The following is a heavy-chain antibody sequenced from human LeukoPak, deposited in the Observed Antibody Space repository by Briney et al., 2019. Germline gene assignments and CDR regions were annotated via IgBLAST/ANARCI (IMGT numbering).Heavy chain of an antibody. CDR1: GFTFSSYS. CDR3: AKDRSVAAGPYYGMDV. Sequence: PGGSLRLSCAASGFTFSSYSMNWVRQAPGKGLEWVSSISSSSSCIYYADSVKGRFTISRDNSKNTLYLQMNSLRAEDTAVYYCAKDRSVAAGPYYGMDVWGQGTTVTVSS. J-gene: IGHJ6*02. CDR2: ISSSSSCI. V-gene: IGHV3-21*01. D-gene: IGHD2-15*01.